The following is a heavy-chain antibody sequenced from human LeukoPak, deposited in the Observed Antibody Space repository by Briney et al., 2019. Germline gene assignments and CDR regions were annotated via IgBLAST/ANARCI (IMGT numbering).Heavy chain of an antibody. Sequence: GGSLRLSCAASGFTFSSYGMSWVRQAPGKGLEWVSSLIRRGGSTYYADSVKGRFTISRDNSKNTLYLQMNSLGAEDTAVYYCAKDGVRWAFDIWGQGTMVTVSS. D-gene: IGHD4-23*01. CDR1: GFTFSSYG. V-gene: IGHV3-23*01. CDR2: LIRRGGST. CDR3: AKDGVRWAFDI. J-gene: IGHJ3*02.